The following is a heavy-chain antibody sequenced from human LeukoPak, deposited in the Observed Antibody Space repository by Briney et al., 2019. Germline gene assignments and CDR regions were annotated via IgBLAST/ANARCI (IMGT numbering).Heavy chain of an antibody. CDR1: GYTFTGYY. Sequence: ASVKVSCKASGYTFTGYYMHWVRRAPGQGLEWMGIIDPSGGSTSYAQKFQGRVTMTRDTSTSTVYMELSSLRSEDTAVYYCARAGLGADVDAFDIWGQGTMVTVSS. CDR2: IDPSGGST. D-gene: IGHD4/OR15-4a*01. CDR3: ARAGLGADVDAFDI. J-gene: IGHJ3*02. V-gene: IGHV1-46*01.